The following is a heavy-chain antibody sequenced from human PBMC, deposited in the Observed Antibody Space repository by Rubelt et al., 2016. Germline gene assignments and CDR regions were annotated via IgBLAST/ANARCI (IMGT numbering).Heavy chain of an antibody. D-gene: IGHD2-2*01. CDR1: GGSFSGYY. Sequence: QVQLQQWGAGLLKPSETLSLSCAVYGGSFSGYYWTWIRQPPGKGLEWIGSIFYSGSTNYNPSLKSRVTMSVDTSKTQYFLKWRYLTGADTGVYYWAGQYCSSTSCYDYYGMDVWGQGTTVTVSS. J-gene: IGHJ6*02. CDR2: IFYSGST. V-gene: IGHV4-34*12. CDR3: AGQYCSSTSCYDYYGMDV.